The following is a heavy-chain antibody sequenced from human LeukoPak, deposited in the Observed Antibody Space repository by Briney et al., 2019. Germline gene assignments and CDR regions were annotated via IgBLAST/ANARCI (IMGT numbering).Heavy chain of an antibody. Sequence: SETLSLTRTVSGGSISSYYWSWSRQPPREGLEWVWYIYYSGSTTYKPSLKSRVTISVDTSKNQFSLKLSSVTAADTAVYYCARGGYYGSANDFRFDPWGQGTLVTVSS. CDR1: GGSISSYY. D-gene: IGHD3-10*01. CDR3: ARGGYYGSANDFRFDP. V-gene: IGHV4-59*01. J-gene: IGHJ5*02. CDR2: IYYSGST.